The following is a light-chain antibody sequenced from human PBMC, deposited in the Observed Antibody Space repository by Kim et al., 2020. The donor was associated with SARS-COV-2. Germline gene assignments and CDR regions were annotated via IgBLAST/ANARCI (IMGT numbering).Light chain of an antibody. V-gene: IGLV3-21*04. CDR1: NIGSKS. CDR2: YDS. J-gene: IGLJ1*01. Sequence: SYELTQPPSVSVAPGKTARITCGGNNIGSKSVHWYQQKPGQAPVLVIYYDSDRPSGIPERFSGSNSGNTATLTISMVEAGEEADYYCQVWDSSSVHYVFG. CDR3: QVWDSSSVHYV.